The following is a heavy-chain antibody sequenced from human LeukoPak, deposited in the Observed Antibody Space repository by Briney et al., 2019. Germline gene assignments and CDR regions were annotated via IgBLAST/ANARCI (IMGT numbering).Heavy chain of an antibody. CDR1: GGSFSGHY. CDR3: ARGGGYSYGFGIGATPRPRAYYFDY. CDR2: INHSGST. Sequence: SETLSLTCAVYGGSFSGHYWSWIRQPPGKGLEWIGEINHSGSTNYNPSLKSRVTISVDTSKNQFSLKLSSVTAADTAVYYCARGGGYSYGFGIGATPRPRAYYFDYWGQGTLVTVSS. V-gene: IGHV4-34*01. D-gene: IGHD5-18*01. J-gene: IGHJ4*02.